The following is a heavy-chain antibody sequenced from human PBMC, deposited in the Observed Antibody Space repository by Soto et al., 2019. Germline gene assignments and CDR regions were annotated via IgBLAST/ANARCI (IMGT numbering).Heavy chain of an antibody. V-gene: IGHV4-59*08. J-gene: IGHJ4*02. D-gene: IGHD5-12*01. Sequence: PSETLSLTCTVSGFSISSHYWSWIRQPPGQGLEWIGYIYYSGSTNYNPSLKSRVTISVDTSKSQFSLRLSSVTAADTDVYFCASLDGYDHYFDYRGQGALVTVSS. CDR3: ASLDGYDHYFDY. CDR2: IYYSGST. CDR1: GFSISSHY.